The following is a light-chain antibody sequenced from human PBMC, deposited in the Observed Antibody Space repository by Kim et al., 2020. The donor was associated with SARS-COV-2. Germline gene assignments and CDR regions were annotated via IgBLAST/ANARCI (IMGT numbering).Light chain of an antibody. J-gene: IGLJ1*01. CDR3: QACDSSIYV. CDR2: RAN. CDR1: KFADKY. Sequence: PGHTATTPCPRDKFADKYSPWYQQKPAQSPVVVIFRANSRPSGIPERFSGSNSGNTATLTISGTQAMDEADYYCQACDSSIYVFGTGTKVTVL. V-gene: IGLV3-1*01.